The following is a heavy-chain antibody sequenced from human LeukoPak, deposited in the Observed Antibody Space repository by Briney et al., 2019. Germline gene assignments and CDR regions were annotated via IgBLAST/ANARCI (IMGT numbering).Heavy chain of an antibody. D-gene: IGHD6-19*01. CDR1: GFTFSNYN. V-gene: IGHV3-48*01. CDR3: ARDQSSGWYTGIGY. J-gene: IGHJ4*02. CDR2: ISSGSGTI. Sequence: GRSLRLSCAASGFTFSNYNMNWVRQAPGKGLEWVSYISSGSGTIYYADSVKGRFTISRDNAKNSLSLQMNSLRAEDTAVYYCARDQSSGWYTGIGYWGQGTLVTVSS.